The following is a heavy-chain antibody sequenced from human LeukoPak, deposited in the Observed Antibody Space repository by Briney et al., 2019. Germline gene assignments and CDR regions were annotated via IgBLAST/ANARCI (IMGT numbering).Heavy chain of an antibody. V-gene: IGHV3-48*01. Sequence: GGSLRLSCVASGLTLTTHSMNWVRQAPGKGLEWVSYISPSGITTSYADSVKGRFPIFRDNSKNTLYLQMNSLRAEDTAVYYCAIPYCGGDCSVSWGQGTLVTVAS. CDR3: AIPYCGGDCSVS. D-gene: IGHD2-21*01. CDR1: GLTLTTHS. J-gene: IGHJ5*02. CDR2: ISPSGITT.